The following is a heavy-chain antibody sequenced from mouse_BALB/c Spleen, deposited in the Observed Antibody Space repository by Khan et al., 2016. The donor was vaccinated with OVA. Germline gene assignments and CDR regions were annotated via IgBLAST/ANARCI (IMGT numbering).Heavy chain of an antibody. CDR2: ISTYYGHA. Sequence: QVQLQKPGAEVVRPGVSVKVSCKGSGYTFTDFTLHWVKQSHAMSLEWIGVISTYYGHATYNQKFKDKATMTVDKSSSTAYMELARLTSEDSAIYYCARGGGGNRFAYWGQGTLVTVSA. V-gene: IGHV1S137*01. CDR3: ARGGGGNRFAY. J-gene: IGHJ3*01. CDR1: GYTFTDFT.